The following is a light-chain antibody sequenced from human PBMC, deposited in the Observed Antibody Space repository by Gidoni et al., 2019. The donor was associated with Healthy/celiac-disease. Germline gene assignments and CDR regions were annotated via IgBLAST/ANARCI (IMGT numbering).Light chain of an antibody. V-gene: IGKV1-39*01. CDR1: QSISSY. J-gene: IGKJ4*01. Sequence: DIHVTPSPSSLSASVGDRVTTTCRASQSISSYLNWYQQKRRTAPTLLIYAASSLQGSVPSRFGGSGSGTDFTLTSSILQADDFATYCRQRSYSPLTFGGGTKVEIK. CDR2: AAS. CDR3: QRSYSPLT.